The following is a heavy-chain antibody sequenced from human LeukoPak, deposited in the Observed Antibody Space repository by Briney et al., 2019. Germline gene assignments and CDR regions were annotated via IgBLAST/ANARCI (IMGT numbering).Heavy chain of an antibody. CDR3: ARGLCTNGVCSDNWFDP. D-gene: IGHD2-8*01. Sequence: ASVTVSCTASGYTFTGYYMHWVRQAPGQGLEWVGRINPNSGGTNYAQRFQDRVTMTRDTSISTAYMDLSRLRSDDTAVYYCARGLCTNGVCSDNWFDPWGQGTLVTVSS. CDR2: INPNSGGT. J-gene: IGHJ5*02. V-gene: IGHV1-2*06. CDR1: GYTFTGYY.